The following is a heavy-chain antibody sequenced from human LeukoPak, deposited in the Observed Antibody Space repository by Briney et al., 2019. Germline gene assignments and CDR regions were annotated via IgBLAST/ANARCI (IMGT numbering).Heavy chain of an antibody. CDR1: GFTFSDYY. Sequence: PGGSLRLSCAASGFTFSDYYMSWIRQAPGKGLEWVANIKQDGSEKYYVDSVKGRFTISRDNAKNSLYLQMNSLRAEDTAVYYCARDSWFGELSSFDYWGQGTLVTVSS. V-gene: IGHV3-7*01. CDR2: IKQDGSEK. D-gene: IGHD3-10*01. J-gene: IGHJ4*02. CDR3: ARDSWFGELSSFDY.